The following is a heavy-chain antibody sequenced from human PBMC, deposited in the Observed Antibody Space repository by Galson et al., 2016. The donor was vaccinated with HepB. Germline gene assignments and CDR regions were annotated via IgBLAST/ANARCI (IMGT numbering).Heavy chain of an antibody. CDR2: SRNKGSRYSS. CDR3: ARLDDDGSYFYPFDF. J-gene: IGHJ4*02. CDR1: GFTFTDHF. V-gene: IGHV3-72*01. D-gene: IGHD3-22*01. Sequence: SLRLSCAASGFTFTDHFVDWVRQAPGKGLEWVGRSRNKGSRYSSEYAATVKGSITMSRDDSQISLYLQMKRLTTAATAVYYCARLDDDGSYFYPFDFWGQGTLVTVSS.